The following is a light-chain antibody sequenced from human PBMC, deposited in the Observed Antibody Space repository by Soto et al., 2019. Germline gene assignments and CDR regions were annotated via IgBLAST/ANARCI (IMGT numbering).Light chain of an antibody. CDR3: QQSYSTPPLT. V-gene: IGKV1-39*01. CDR2: AAS. Sequence: DIQMTQSPSSLSASVGDRVTITCRASQSIRSYLNWYQQKPGKAPKLRIYAASSLQSGVPSRFSGSGSGTDFTLTISSLQPEDFATYYCQQSYSTPPLTFGGGTKVKIK. CDR1: QSIRSY. J-gene: IGKJ4*01.